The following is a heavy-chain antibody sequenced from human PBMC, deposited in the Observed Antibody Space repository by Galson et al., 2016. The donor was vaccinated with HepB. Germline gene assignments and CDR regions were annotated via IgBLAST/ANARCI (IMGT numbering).Heavy chain of an antibody. V-gene: IGHV3-23*01. CDR3: AKDGWRSSVGYFYYYGLDV. CDR2: ITGSGDSP. D-gene: IGHD3-16*01. Sequence: SLRLSCAASGFTFSNYGMNWVRQAPGTGLEWVSAITGSGDSPYYADAVKGRFTISRDNSKNPLYLQMNSLRAEDTAVYYCAKDGWRSSVGYFYYYGLDVWGHGTTVTVSS. J-gene: IGHJ6*02. CDR1: GFTFSNYG.